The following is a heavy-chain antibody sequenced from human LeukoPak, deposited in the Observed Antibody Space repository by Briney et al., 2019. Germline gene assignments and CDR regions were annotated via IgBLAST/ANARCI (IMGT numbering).Heavy chain of an antibody. CDR3: ARGGAPDN. J-gene: IGHJ4*02. D-gene: IGHD1-26*01. V-gene: IGHV3-7*01. CDR1: GFNFSSYW. CDR2: INQDGGKK. Sequence: GGSLRLSCAASGFNFSSYWMSWVRQAPGKGLEWVDNINQDGGKKYYVDSVRGRFAISRDNAENSVYLQMNSLRAEDTALYYCARGGAPDNWGQGTLVTVSS.